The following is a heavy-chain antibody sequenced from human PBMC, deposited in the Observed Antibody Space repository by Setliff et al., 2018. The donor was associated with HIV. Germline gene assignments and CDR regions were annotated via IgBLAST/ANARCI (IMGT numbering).Heavy chain of an antibody. J-gene: IGHJ4*02. V-gene: IGHV1-69*13. CDR3: ARGPYGYCTTTTCYVPGY. D-gene: IGHD2-2*03. CDR2: IIPIFDTA. Sequence: SVKVSCKASGGTFSSSAISWVRQAPGQGLEWMGGIIPIFDTANYAQKFQGRVTITADESTSTAYMELSSLRSEDTAIYYCARGPYGYCTTTTCYVPGYWGQGTLVTSPQ. CDR1: GGTFSSSA.